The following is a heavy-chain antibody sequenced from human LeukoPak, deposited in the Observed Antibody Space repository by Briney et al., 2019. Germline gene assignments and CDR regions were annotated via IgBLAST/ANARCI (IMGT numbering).Heavy chain of an antibody. D-gene: IGHD3-16*01. Sequence: PSETLSLTCTVSGGSISSSSYYWGWVRQAPGKGLEWVSVIYSGGSTYYADSVKGRFTISRDNSKNTLYLQMNSLRAEDTAVYYCARTLGDYVWGSLGYWGQGTLVTVSS. J-gene: IGHJ4*02. CDR1: GGSISSSSYY. CDR3: ARTLGDYVWGSLGY. CDR2: IYSGGST. V-gene: IGHV3-53*01.